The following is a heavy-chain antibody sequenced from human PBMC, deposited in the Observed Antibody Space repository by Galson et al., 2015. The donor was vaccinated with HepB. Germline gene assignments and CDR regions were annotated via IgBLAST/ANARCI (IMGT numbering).Heavy chain of an antibody. CDR1: GFTFSSYG. Sequence: SLRLSCAASGFTFSSYGMHWVRQAPGKGLEWVALISYDGSDKYYADSVKGRFTISRDNSKNTLYLQMNSLTAEDTALYYCAKDFLNGGNSDYWGQGTLVTVSS. J-gene: IGHJ4*02. CDR3: AKDFLNGGNSDY. D-gene: IGHD4-23*01. V-gene: IGHV3-30*18. CDR2: ISYDGSDK.